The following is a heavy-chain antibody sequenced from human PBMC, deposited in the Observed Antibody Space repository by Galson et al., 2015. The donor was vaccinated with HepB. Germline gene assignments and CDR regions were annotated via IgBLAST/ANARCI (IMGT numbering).Heavy chain of an antibody. CDR3: ARDPLITMVRGATPSPSDY. V-gene: IGHV1-3*01. CDR2: INAGNGNT. J-gene: IGHJ4*02. D-gene: IGHD3-10*01. CDR1: GYTFTSYA. Sequence: VSCKASGYTFTSYAMHWVRQAPGQRLEWMGWINAGNGNTKSSQKFQGRVTITRDTSASTAYMELSSLRSEDTAVYYCARDPLITMVRGATPSPSDYWGQGTLVTVSS.